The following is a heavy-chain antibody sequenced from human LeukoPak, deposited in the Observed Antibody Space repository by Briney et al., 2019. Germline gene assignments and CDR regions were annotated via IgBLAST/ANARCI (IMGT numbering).Heavy chain of an antibody. D-gene: IGHD3-3*01. Sequence: GGSLRLSCAASGFTVDSNYLSWVRQAPGKGLEWVSTIYTGGNTYYADSVKGRFTISRDNSKNTLYLQMNSLRAEDTAVYYCASRPGAEWLLSFDYWGQGTLVTVSS. V-gene: IGHV3-53*01. CDR1: GFTVDSNY. CDR3: ASRPGAEWLLSFDY. CDR2: IYTGGNT. J-gene: IGHJ4*02.